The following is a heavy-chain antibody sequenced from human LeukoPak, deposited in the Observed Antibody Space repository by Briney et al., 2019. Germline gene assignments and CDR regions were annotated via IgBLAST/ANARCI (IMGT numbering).Heavy chain of an antibody. V-gene: IGHV4-30-4*08. J-gene: IGHJ4*02. D-gene: IGHD2-2*01. CDR1: GDSLSSGDYY. CDR2: IYYSGST. CDR3: ARDIVVVPAPRE. Sequence: PSETLSLTCTVSGDSLSSGDYYWSWIRQPPGKGLEWIGYIYYSGSTYYNPSLKSRVTISVDTSKNQFSLKLSSVTAADTAVYYCARDIVVVPAPREWGQGTLVTVSS.